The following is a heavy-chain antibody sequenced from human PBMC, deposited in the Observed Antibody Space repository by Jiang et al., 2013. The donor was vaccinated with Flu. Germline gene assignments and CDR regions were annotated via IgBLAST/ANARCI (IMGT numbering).Heavy chain of an antibody. CDR3: AKDDASGSYSILRYFDY. J-gene: IGHJ4*02. V-gene: IGHV3-9*01. D-gene: IGHD1-26*01. Sequence: GRSLRLSCAASGFTFDDYAVHWVRQAPGKGLEWVSGISWNSGSIGYADSVKGRFTISRDNAKNSLYLQMNSLRAEDTALYYCAKDDASGSYSILRYFDYWGQGTLVTVSS. CDR1: GFTFDDYA. CDR2: ISWNSGSI.